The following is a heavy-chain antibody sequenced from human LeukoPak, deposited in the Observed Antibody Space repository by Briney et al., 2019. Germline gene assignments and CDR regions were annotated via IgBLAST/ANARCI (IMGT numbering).Heavy chain of an antibody. CDR2: ISKTAKTT. V-gene: IGHV3-48*02. J-gene: IGHJ5*02. CDR1: GFNFDNHD. Sequence: GGSLRLSCAASGFNFDNHDMYWVRQAPGKGLEWVSYISKTAKTTYFGDSVKGRFTLSRDNAKKSVFLQLNGLRDEDTAVYHCETLLSLNYVGYFDLWGLGTLVTVSS. D-gene: IGHD4-11*01. CDR3: ETLLSLNYVGYFDL.